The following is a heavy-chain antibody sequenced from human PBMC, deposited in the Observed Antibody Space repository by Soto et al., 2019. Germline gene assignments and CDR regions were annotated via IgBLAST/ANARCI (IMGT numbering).Heavy chain of an antibody. CDR3: AKDRRMATTRLVFDY. Sequence: PGGSLRLSCAASGFTFSSYAMSWVRQAPGKGLEWVSAISGSGGSTYYADSVKGRFTISRDNSKNTLYLQMNSLRAEDTAVYYCAKDRRMATTRLVFDYWGQGTLVTVSS. J-gene: IGHJ4*02. D-gene: IGHD3-9*01. CDR1: GFTFSSYA. V-gene: IGHV3-23*01. CDR2: ISGSGGST.